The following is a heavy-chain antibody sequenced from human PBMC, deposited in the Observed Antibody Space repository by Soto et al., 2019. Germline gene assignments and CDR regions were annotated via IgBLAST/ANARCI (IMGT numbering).Heavy chain of an antibody. CDR1: GFTFSGSA. D-gene: IGHD2-2*01. J-gene: IGHJ6*03. V-gene: IGHV3-73*01. CDR2: IRSKANSYAT. CDR3: TRLIPDYCSSTSCTYYYYYMDV. Sequence: GGSLRLSCAASGFTFSGSAMHWVRQASGKGLEWVGRIRSKANSYATAYAASVKGRFTISRDDSKNTAYLQMNSLKTEDTAVYYCTRLIPDYCSSTSCTYYYYYMDVWGKGTTVTVSS.